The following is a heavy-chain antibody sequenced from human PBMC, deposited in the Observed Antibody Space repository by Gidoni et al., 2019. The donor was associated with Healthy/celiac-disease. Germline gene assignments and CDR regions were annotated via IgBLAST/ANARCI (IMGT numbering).Heavy chain of an antibody. Sequence: VQLVESGGGLVQPGGSLRLPCAASGFTFSSYCMSWGRQAPGEGLEWVANIKQDGSEKYYVDSVKGRVTISRDNAKNSLYLQMNSLRAEDTAVYYCARDLIGYCSGGSCYWGAFDIWGQGTMVTVSS. J-gene: IGHJ3*02. V-gene: IGHV3-7*01. D-gene: IGHD2-15*01. CDR1: GFTFSSYC. CDR3: ARDLIGYCSGGSCYWGAFDI. CDR2: IKQDGSEK.